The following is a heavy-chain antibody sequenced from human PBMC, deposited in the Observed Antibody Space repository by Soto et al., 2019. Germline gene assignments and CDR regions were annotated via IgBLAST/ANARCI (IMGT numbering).Heavy chain of an antibody. CDR1: GGSFSGYY. D-gene: IGHD3-10*01. Sequence: SETLSLTCAVYGGSFSGYYWSWIRQPPGKGLEWIGEINHSGSTNYNPSLKSRVTISVDTSKNQFSLKLSSVTAADTAVYYCARHHYYYGSGSYPNWFDPWGQGTLVTVSS. CDR2: INHSGST. V-gene: IGHV4-34*01. CDR3: ARHHYYYGSGSYPNWFDP. J-gene: IGHJ5*02.